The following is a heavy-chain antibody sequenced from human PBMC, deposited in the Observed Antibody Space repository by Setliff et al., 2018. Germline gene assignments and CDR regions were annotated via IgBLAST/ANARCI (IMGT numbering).Heavy chain of an antibody. D-gene: IGHD1-26*01. Sequence: GGSLRLSCVTSGFAFTSYDMTWVRQAPGKGLEWVASINNGGVSADYTDSVKGRFTISRDNSRNTLYLQMKSLRAEDTAIYYCARDWEQRGYYFDYWGQGTLVTVSS. V-gene: IGHV3-23*01. CDR2: INNGGVSA. CDR3: ARDWEQRGYYFDY. CDR1: GFAFTSYD. J-gene: IGHJ4*02.